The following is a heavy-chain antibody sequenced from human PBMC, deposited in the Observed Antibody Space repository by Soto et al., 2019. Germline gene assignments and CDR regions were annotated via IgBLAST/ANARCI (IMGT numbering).Heavy chain of an antibody. CDR1: GGTFSSYA. V-gene: IGHV1-69*04. CDR3: ARDPDPATVTNDY. CDR2: IIPILGIA. J-gene: IGHJ4*02. D-gene: IGHD4-17*01. Sequence: SVKVSCKASGGTFSSYAISWVRQAPGQGLEWMGRIIPILGIANYAQKFQGRVTITADKSTSTAYMELSSLRSEDTAVYYCARDPDPATVTNDYWGQGTLVTVSS.